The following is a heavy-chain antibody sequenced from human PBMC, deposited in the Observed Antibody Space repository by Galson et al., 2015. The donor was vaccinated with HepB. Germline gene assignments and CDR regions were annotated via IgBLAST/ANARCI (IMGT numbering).Heavy chain of an antibody. Sequence: SLRLSCAASGFTVSSNYMSWVRQAPGKGLEWVSVIYSGGSTYYADSVKGRFTISRDNSKNTLYLQMNSLSAEDTAVYYCARGKASYAPYYFDYWGQGTLVTVSS. D-gene: IGHD1-26*01. V-gene: IGHV3-66*01. J-gene: IGHJ4*02. CDR1: GFTVSSNY. CDR3: ARGKASYAPYYFDY. CDR2: IYSGGST.